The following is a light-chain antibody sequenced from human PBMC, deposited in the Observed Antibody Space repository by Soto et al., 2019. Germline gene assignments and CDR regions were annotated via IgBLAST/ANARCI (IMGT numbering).Light chain of an antibody. CDR2: AAS. V-gene: IGKV1-39*01. CDR1: HSISNY. Sequence: DIQMTQSPSSLSASVGDSVAITCRASHSISNYLNWYQQKPGKAPKLLIFAASSLQSGVPSRFSGSGVGTDFTLTISSLQAEDFATYFCQQSYSTPRTFGQGTKLEIK. J-gene: IGKJ2*01. CDR3: QQSYSTPRT.